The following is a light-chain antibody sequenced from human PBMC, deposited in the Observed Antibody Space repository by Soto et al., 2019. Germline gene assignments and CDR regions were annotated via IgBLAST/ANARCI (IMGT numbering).Light chain of an antibody. V-gene: IGKV3-15*01. CDR1: QSVGGN. Sequence: EIVMTQSPATLSVSPGERATLSCRASQSVGGNLAWYQQKPGQTPRLLISAASSRPTGIPARFSGSGSGSEFTLPISSPQSEDFAVYYYEEYNNWPPWTFGQGTTVEIK. CDR3: EEYNNWPPWT. J-gene: IGKJ1*01. CDR2: AAS.